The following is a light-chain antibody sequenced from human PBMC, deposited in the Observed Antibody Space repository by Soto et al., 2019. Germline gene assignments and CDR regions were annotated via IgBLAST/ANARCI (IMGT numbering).Light chain of an antibody. CDR3: SSYTNSSILI. V-gene: IGLV2-14*01. CDR2: DVS. J-gene: IGLJ2*01. Sequence: QSVLTQPASVSGSPGQSITISCTGTSSDVGGYNYVSWYQQHPGKAPKLMIYDVSNRPSGVSNRFSGSKSGNAASLTISGLQAEDEADYYCSSYTNSSILIFGGGTKLTVL. CDR1: SSDVGGYNY.